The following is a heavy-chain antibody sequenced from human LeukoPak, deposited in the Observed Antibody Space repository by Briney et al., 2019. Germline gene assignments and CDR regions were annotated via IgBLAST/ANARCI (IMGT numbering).Heavy chain of an antibody. V-gene: IGHV3-23*01. CDR2: ISGSGGST. J-gene: IGHJ4*02. D-gene: IGHD3-10*01. CDR1: GFTFSSYA. Sequence: GGSLRLSCAASGFTFSSYAMSWVRQAPGKGLEWVSAISGSGGSTYYADSVKGRFTISRDNSKNTLYLQMNSLRAEDTAVYYCAKDTRYYYGSGSYPVLDYWGQGTLVTVSS. CDR3: AKDTRYYYGSGSYPVLDY.